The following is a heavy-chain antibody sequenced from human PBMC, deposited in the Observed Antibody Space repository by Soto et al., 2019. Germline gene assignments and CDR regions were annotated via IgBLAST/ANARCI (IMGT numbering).Heavy chain of an antibody. CDR1: GFTFSNFA. D-gene: IGHD3-10*01. CDR2: ISSNGAST. J-gene: IGHJ6*03. V-gene: IGHV3-64*01. Sequence: GGSLRLSCAASGFTFSNFAMHWVRQAPGKGLEYVSAISSNGASTNYANSVKGRFTISRDNSKNTLYLQMGSLRAEDMAVYYCARSLYYYDYMDVWGKGTTVTVSS. CDR3: ARSLYYYDYMDV.